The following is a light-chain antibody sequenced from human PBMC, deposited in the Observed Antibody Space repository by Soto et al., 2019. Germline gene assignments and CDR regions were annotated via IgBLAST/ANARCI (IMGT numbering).Light chain of an antibody. CDR3: QQYDQWWT. J-gene: IGKJ1*01. CDR2: GAS. V-gene: IGKV3-15*01. Sequence: EIVMTQSPATLSVSPGERATFSCRASQSVNSNLAWYQLKPGQPPRLLVYGASIRATDIPARFSGSGSGTDYTLTTSSLQSEDFGVYFCQQYDQWWTFGQGTKVDIK. CDR1: QSVNSN.